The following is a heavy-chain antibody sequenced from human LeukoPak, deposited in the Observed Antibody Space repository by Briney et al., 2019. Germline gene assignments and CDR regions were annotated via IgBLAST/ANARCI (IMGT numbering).Heavy chain of an antibody. CDR1: GGSISSSSYY. CDR2: IYYSGST. Sequence: PSETLSLTCTVSGGSISSSSYYWGWIRQPPGKGLEWIGSIYYSGSTYYNPSLKSRVTISVDTSKNQFSLKLSSVTAADTAVYYCAGYSDVWDSFNWFDPWGQGTLVTVSS. V-gene: IGHV4-39*01. D-gene: IGHD1-26*01. J-gene: IGHJ5*02. CDR3: AGYSDVWDSFNWFDP.